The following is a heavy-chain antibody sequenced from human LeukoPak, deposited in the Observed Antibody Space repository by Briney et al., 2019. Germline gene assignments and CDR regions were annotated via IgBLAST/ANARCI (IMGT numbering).Heavy chain of an antibody. V-gene: IGHV3-23*01. CDR2: ISGSGGST. D-gene: IGHD2-2*02. Sequence: GGSLRLACAASGFTFSSYGMHWVRQAPGKGLEWVSAISGSGGSTYYADSVKGRFTISRDNSKNTLYLQMNSLRSEDTAVYYCAKVGYCSSTSCYNGEFDPWGQGTLVTVSS. J-gene: IGHJ5*02. CDR3: AKVGYCSSTSCYNGEFDP. CDR1: GFTFSSYG.